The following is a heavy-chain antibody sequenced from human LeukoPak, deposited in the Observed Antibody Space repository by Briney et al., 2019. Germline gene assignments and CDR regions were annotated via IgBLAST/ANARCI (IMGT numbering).Heavy chain of an antibody. J-gene: IGHJ3*02. D-gene: IGHD3-9*01. V-gene: IGHV3-30*04. CDR2: ISYDGSNK. CDR1: GFTFSSYA. Sequence: GGSLRLSCAASGFTFSSYAMHWVRQAPGKGLEWVAVISYDGSNKYYADSVKGRFTIPRDNSKNTLYLQMNSLRAEDTAVYYCARHFDILTGYYALIEGLDIWGQGTKVTVSS. CDR3: ARHFDILTGYYALIEGLDI.